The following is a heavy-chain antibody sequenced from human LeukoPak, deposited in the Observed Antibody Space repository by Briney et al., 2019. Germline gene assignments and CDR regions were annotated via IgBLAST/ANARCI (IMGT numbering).Heavy chain of an antibody. Sequence: GGSLRLSCAASGFTFSNYTMSWVRQAPGKGLEWVSTISGGGITTYYADSAKGRFTISRDNSKNTMFLQMNSLRADDTAVYYCPRQSYASGWSPFDYWGQGILVTVSS. D-gene: IGHD6-19*01. CDR1: GFTFSNYT. CDR3: PRQSYASGWSPFDY. J-gene: IGHJ4*02. CDR2: ISGGGITT. V-gene: IGHV3-23*01.